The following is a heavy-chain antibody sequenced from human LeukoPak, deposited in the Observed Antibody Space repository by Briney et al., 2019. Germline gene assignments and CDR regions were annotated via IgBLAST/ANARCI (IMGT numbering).Heavy chain of an antibody. CDR1: GGSISSSSYY. J-gene: IGHJ3*02. V-gene: IGHV4-39*01. CDR2: IYYSGST. D-gene: IGHD3-10*01. Sequence: TSETLSLTCTVSGGSISSSSYYWGWIRQPPGKGLEWIGSIYYSGSTYYNPSLKSRVTISVDTSKNQFSLKLSSVTAADTAVYYCASISRPRYGSGSPPNAFDIWGQGTMVTVSS. CDR3: ASISRPRYGSGSPPNAFDI.